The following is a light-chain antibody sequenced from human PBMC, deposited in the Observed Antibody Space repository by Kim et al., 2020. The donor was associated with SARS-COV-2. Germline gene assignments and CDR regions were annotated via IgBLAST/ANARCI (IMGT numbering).Light chain of an antibody. V-gene: IGLV3-1*01. CDR1: KLEDRY. CDR2: QDT. CDR3: QAWDSNTAV. J-gene: IGLJ2*01. Sequence: ESPGQTATITCSGDKLEDRYVCWYQQKPGQSPLLVISQDTKRPSGIPERFSGSNSGNTATLTISGTQATDEADYFCQAWDSNTAVFGGGTQLTVL.